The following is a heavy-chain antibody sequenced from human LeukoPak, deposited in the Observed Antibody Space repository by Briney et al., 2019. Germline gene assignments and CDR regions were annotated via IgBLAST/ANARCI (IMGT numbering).Heavy chain of an antibody. CDR3: ARAGSNYYGFWYFDL. Sequence: PSETLSLTCTVAGGSISSYYWSWIRQPPGKGLECIGYIYYSGSTNYNPSLKSRVTISVDTSKNQFSLKLSSVTAADTAVYYCARAGSNYYGFWYFDLWGRGTLVTVSS. V-gene: IGHV4-59*08. CDR2: IYYSGST. D-gene: IGHD3-10*01. CDR1: GGSISSYY. J-gene: IGHJ2*01.